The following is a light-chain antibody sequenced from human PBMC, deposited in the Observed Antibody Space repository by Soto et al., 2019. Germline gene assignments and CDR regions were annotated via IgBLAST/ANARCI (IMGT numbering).Light chain of an antibody. V-gene: IGKV3-20*01. CDR3: QQYDSSPRT. CDR1: QSVSSN. CDR2: GAS. J-gene: IGKJ1*01. Sequence: EIVMPQSPATLSVSPGERATLSCRASQSVSSNLAWYQQKPGQAPRLLIYGASSRATGIPDRFGGSGSGTDFTLTISRLEPEDFAVYYCQQYDSSPRTFGQGTKVDIK.